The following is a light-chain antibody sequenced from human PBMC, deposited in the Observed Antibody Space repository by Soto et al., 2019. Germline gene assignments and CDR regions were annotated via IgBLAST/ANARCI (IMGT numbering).Light chain of an antibody. Sequence: QSVLTQPPSVSAAPGQEVTISCSGTTSNIGSNYVSWYQQLPGIAPTLLIYDYAERPSGIPDRFSGSKSGTSATLGITGLQSGDEADYYCGGWDSSLSAVVFGGGTKLTVL. CDR3: GGWDSSLSAVV. V-gene: IGLV1-51*01. CDR2: DYA. J-gene: IGLJ2*01. CDR1: TSNIGSNY.